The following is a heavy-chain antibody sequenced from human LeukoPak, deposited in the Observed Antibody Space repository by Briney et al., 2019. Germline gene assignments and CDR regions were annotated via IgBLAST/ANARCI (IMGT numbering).Heavy chain of an antibody. Sequence: GGSLRLSCAASGFTFSSYNMNWVRQAPGKGLEWVSSISSSSSHIYYADSAKGRFTISRDNAKNSLYLQMNRLRAEDTAVYWCARDYIAYDPLDYWGQGTLVTVSS. J-gene: IGHJ4*02. V-gene: IGHV3-21*01. CDR2: ISSSSSHI. D-gene: IGHD3-3*01. CDR3: ARDYIAYDPLDY. CDR1: GFTFSSYN.